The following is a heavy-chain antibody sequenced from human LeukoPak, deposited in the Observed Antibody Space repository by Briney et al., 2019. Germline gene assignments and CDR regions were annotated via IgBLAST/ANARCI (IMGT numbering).Heavy chain of an antibody. D-gene: IGHD2-15*01. CDR2: IKQDGSEK. CDR3: ARGCSGGSCYEPKFDP. V-gene: IGHV3-7*01. J-gene: IGHJ5*02. Sequence: GGSLRLSCAASGFTFSSYWMSWVRQAPGKGLEWVANIKQDGSEKYYVDSVKGRFTISRDNAKNSLYLQMNSLRAEDTAVYYCARGCSGGSCYEPKFDPWGQGTPVTVSS. CDR1: GFTFSSYW.